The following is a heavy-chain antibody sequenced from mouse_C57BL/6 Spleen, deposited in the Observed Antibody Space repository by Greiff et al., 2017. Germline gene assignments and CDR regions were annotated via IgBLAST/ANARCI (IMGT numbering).Heavy chain of an antibody. CDR2: IYPGSGST. V-gene: IGHV1-55*01. CDR1: GYTFTSYW. D-gene: IGHD2-5*01. CDR3: ARSYSNPPLPFEY. Sequence: QVQLQQPGAELVKPGASVKMSCKASGYTFTSYWITWVKQRPGQGLEWIGDIYPGSGSTNYNEKFKSKATLTVDTSSSTAYMQLSSLTSEDSAVYYCARSYSNPPLPFEYWGQGTLVTVSA. J-gene: IGHJ3*01.